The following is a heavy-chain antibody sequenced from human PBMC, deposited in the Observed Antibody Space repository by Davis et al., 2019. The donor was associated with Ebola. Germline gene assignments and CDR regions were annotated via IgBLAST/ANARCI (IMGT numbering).Heavy chain of an antibody. CDR3: AKDGVGDDSSGSIYYAMDV. Sequence: PGGSLRLSCAASGFTFSSYGMHWVRQAPGKGLEWVAVISYDGSNKYYADSVKGRFTISRDNSKNTLYLQMNSLRAEDTAVYYCAKDGVGDDSSGSIYYAMDVWGQGTTVTVSS. CDR2: ISYDGSNK. CDR1: GFTFSSYG. V-gene: IGHV3-30*18. J-gene: IGHJ6*02. D-gene: IGHD6-19*01.